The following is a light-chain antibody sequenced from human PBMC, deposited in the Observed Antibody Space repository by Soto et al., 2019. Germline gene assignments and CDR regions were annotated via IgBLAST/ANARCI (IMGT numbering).Light chain of an antibody. Sequence: EIVLTQSPATLSLSPGERATLSCRASQSVSSYLAWYQQKPGQAPRLLIYDASNRATGIPARFSGSGSGTDFTLTISSLEAEDVAFYYCQQRSNSITFGPGTKVDIK. CDR3: QQRSNSIT. V-gene: IGKV3-11*01. CDR1: QSVSSY. CDR2: DAS. J-gene: IGKJ3*01.